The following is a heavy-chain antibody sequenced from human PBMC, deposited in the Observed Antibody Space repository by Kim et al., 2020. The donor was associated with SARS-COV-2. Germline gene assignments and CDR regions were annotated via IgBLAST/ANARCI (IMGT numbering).Heavy chain of an antibody. Sequence: ASVKVSCKFSGYTLTELSMHWVRQAPGKGLEWMGGFDPEDGETIYAQKFQGRVTMTEDTSTDTAYMELSSLRSEDTAVYYCATAIAVAGTTIYYYYGMDVWGQGTTVTGSS. CDR3: ATAIAVAGTTIYYYYGMDV. J-gene: IGHJ6*02. V-gene: IGHV1-24*01. CDR1: GYTLTELS. D-gene: IGHD6-19*01. CDR2: FDPEDGET.